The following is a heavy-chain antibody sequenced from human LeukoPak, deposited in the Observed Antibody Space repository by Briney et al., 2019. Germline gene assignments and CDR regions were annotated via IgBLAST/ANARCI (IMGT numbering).Heavy chain of an antibody. CDR1: GGSISSNY. CDR2: IYHSGGT. V-gene: IGHV4-59*01. Sequence: PSETLPLTCTVSGGSISSNYWSWIRQPPGRGLEWIGYIYHSGGTNYNPSLKSRVTISADTSKNQFSLKLSSVTAADTAVYYCARGDSYSSTYYTTYYFDYWGQGTLVTVSS. D-gene: IGHD6-13*01. CDR3: ARGDSYSSTYYTTYYFDY. J-gene: IGHJ4*02.